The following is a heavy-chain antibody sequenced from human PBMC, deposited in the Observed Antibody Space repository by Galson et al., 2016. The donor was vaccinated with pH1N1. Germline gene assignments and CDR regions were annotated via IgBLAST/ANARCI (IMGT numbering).Heavy chain of an antibody. CDR3: ARDRQGNLWFGDYSYHMDL. CDR1: GGSMNNYY. J-gene: IGHJ6*03. V-gene: IGHV4-4*07. D-gene: IGHD3-10*01. CDR2: IYSTGST. Sequence: ETLSLTCTVSGGSMNNYYWTWIRQPAGKGLEWIGRIYSTGSTNSHPSLKSRVTMSVNTSKNQFSLNVRSVTAADTAVYFCARDRQGNLWFGDYSYHMDLGGRGTMFTVSS.